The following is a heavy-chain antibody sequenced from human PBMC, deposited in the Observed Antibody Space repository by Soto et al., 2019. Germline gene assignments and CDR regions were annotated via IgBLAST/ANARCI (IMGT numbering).Heavy chain of an antibody. J-gene: IGHJ5*02. CDR2: ISGSGGST. CDR3: TKASSGWYTSWFDP. CDR1: GFTFSTCA. D-gene: IGHD6-19*01. V-gene: IGHV3-23*01. Sequence: GSLRLSCAAPGFTFSTCAMTWVRQAPGKGLECVSSISGSGGSTYYADSVKGRFTISRDNSKNTLYLQMNSLRAEDTAVYYCTKASSGWYTSWFDPWGQGTLVTVSS.